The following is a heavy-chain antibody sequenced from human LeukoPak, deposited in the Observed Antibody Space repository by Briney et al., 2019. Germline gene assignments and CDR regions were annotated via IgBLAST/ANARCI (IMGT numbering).Heavy chain of an antibody. CDR3: AKGRSVAGTWLEYFQH. J-gene: IGHJ1*01. CDR1: EFTFSNYD. V-gene: IGHV3-30*02. CDR2: IRHDGSIQ. Sequence: GRSLRLSCAASEFTFSNYDMHWVRQAPGKGLEWVALIRHDGSIQYYADSVKGRFTISRANSKNTLYLQMNSLRAEDTAVYYCAKGRSVAGTWLEYFQHWGQGTLVTVSS. D-gene: IGHD6-19*01.